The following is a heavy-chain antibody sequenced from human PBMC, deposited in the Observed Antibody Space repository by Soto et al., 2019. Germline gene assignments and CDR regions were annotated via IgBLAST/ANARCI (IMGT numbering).Heavy chain of an antibody. CDR1: GYTFTSYG. CDR2: ISAYNGNT. Sequence: QVQLVQSGAEVNNPGASGKVSCKASGYTFTSYGISWVRQAPGQGLEWMGWISAYNGNTNYAQKLQGRVTMTTDTSTSTAYMELRSLRSDDTAVYYCARIYCSSTSCYAGIDYWGQGTLVTVSS. CDR3: ARIYCSSTSCYAGIDY. V-gene: IGHV1-18*01. J-gene: IGHJ4*02. D-gene: IGHD2-2*01.